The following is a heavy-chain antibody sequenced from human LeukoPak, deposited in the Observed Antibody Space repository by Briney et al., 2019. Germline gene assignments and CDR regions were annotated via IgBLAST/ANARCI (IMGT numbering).Heavy chain of an antibody. V-gene: IGHV3-23*01. CDR2: ISGSGGST. CDR1: GFTFSSYA. Sequence: QAGGSLRLSCAASGFTFSSYAMSWVRQAPGKGLEWVSAISGSGGSTYYADSVKGRFTISRDNSKNTLYLQMNSLRAEDTAVYYCAKDPFFRRWNYLQNWFNPWGQGTLVTVSS. J-gene: IGHJ5*02. D-gene: IGHD1-7*01. CDR3: AKDPFFRRWNYLQNWFNP.